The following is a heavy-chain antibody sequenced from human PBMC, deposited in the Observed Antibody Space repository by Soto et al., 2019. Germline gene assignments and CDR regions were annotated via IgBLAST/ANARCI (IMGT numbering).Heavy chain of an antibody. V-gene: IGHV3-23*01. CDR1: GFAFSRYV. Sequence: GGSLRLSCAASGFAFSRYVMNWVRQAPGKGLEWVSAISADGYGTYYADSVEGRFTISRDNRKETLFLQMNSLSVEDTAVYYCAKKIVEVAGYDTFDIWGQGTMVTVSS. CDR2: ISADGYGT. J-gene: IGHJ3*02. CDR3: AKKIVEVAGYDTFDI. D-gene: IGHD6-19*01.